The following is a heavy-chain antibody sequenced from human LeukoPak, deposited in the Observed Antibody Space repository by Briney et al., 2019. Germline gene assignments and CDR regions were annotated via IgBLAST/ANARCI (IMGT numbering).Heavy chain of an antibody. CDR1: GGTFSSYA. CDR3: ARDRIVPAAMFPLDP. CDR2: IIPIFGTA. J-gene: IGHJ5*02. D-gene: IGHD2-2*01. V-gene: IGHV1-69*05. Sequence: SVKVSCKASGGTFSSYAISWLRQAPGQGLEWMGGIIPIFGTANYAQKFQGRVTITTDESTSTAYMELSSLRSEDTAVYYCARDRIVPAAMFPLDPWGQGTLVTVSS.